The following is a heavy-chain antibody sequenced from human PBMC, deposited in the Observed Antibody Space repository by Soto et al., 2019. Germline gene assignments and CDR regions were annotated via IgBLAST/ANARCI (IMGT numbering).Heavy chain of an antibody. D-gene: IGHD3-22*01. CDR1: GYTFTTYG. CDR2: ISAYNGKT. V-gene: IGHV1-18*01. CDR3: ARDVITMTVVIIHKWFDP. Sequence: APVKVSSKAFGYTFTTYGSSWLRQAPGQGLEWMGWISAYNGKTNYAQKLQGRVTMTTDTSTSTAYMELRSLKSDDTAVYYFARDVITMTVVIIHKWFDPWGQGTLVTVSS. J-gene: IGHJ5*02.